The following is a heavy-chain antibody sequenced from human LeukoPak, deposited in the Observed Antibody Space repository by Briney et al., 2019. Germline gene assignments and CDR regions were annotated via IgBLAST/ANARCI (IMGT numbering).Heavy chain of an antibody. J-gene: IGHJ3*02. Sequence: SVKVSCKASGGTFSSYAISWVRQAPGQGLEWMGRIIPILGIANYAQKFQGRVTITADKSTSTAYMELSSLRSEDTAVYYCARAGYSSPHDAFDIWGQGTMVTVSS. CDR1: GGTFSSYA. D-gene: IGHD5-18*01. CDR2: IIPILGIA. CDR3: ARAGYSSPHDAFDI. V-gene: IGHV1-69*04.